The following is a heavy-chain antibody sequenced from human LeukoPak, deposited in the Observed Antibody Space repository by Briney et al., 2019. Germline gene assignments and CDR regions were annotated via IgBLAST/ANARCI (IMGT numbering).Heavy chain of an antibody. CDR2: IYYSGST. J-gene: IGHJ4*02. D-gene: IGHD3-22*01. CDR1: GGSISSGDYY. CDR3: AGHPSSYDSSGYPYFDY. V-gene: IGHV4-30-4*01. Sequence: SETLSLTCTVSGGSISSGDYYWSWIRQPPGKGLEWIGYIYYSGSTYYNPSLKSRVTISVDTSKNQFSLKLSSVTAADTAVYYCAGHPSSYDSSGYPYFDYWGQGTLVTVSS.